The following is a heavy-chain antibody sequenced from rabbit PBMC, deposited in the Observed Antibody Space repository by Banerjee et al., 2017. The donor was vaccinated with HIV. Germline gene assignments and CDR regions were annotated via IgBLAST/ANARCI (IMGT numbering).Heavy chain of an antibody. CDR3: ARDDFAVSYIYTIYAFSL. V-gene: IGHV1S45*01. Sequence: QQQLVESGGGLVKPGASLTLTCTASGFSFSSSYWICWVRQAPGKGLEWIACIYAGSSGSTYYASWAKGRFTISKTSSTTVTLQMTSLTAADTATYFCARDDFAVSYIYTIYAFSLWGQGTLVTVS. J-gene: IGHJ4*01. CDR2: IYAGSSGST. D-gene: IGHD4-2*01. CDR1: GFSFSSSYW.